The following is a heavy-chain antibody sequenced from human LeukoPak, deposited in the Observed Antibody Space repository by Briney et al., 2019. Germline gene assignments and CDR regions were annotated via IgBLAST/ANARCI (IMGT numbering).Heavy chain of an antibody. Sequence: SETLSLTCTVSGNSISSGDNYWSWIRQPAGKGLEWIGRIYISGSTNYNPSLKSRVTISGDTSKNQFSLRLSSVTAADTAVYYCARASYSYDINGWVPFDYWGQGTLVTVSS. V-gene: IGHV4-61*02. J-gene: IGHJ4*02. CDR3: ARASYSYDINGWVPFDY. D-gene: IGHD3-22*01. CDR2: IYISGST. CDR1: GNSISSGDNY.